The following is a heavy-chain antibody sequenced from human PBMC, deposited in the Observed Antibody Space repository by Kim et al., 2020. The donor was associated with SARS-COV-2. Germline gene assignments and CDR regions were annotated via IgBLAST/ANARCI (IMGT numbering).Heavy chain of an antibody. CDR3: AKDKDDFGSCYRGGVYYFDY. V-gene: IGHV3-43*01. Sequence: RFTISRDNSKNSLYLQMNSLRTEDTALYYCAKDKDDFGSCYRGGVYYFDYWGQGTLVTVSS. D-gene: IGHD3-3*01. J-gene: IGHJ4*02.